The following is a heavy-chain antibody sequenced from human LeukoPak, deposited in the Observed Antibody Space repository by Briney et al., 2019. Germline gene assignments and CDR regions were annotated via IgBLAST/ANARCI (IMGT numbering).Heavy chain of an antibody. CDR3: ARSKCDF. Sequence: GGSLRLSCAASGFIFTDYWMNWVRQAPGRGLEWLAGVNGDGSATYYVDSVKGRFTISRDNTKNSVYLQMNSLRADDTALCYWARSKCDFWGQGTLVTVAS. J-gene: IGHJ4*02. CDR2: VNGDGSAT. V-gene: IGHV3-7*01. CDR1: GFIFTDYW.